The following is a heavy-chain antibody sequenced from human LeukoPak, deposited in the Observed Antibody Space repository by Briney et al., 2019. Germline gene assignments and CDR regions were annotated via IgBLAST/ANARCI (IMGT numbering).Heavy chain of an antibody. J-gene: IGHJ6*02. CDR1: GGSISSSSYY. V-gene: IGHV4-39*07. CDR3: ARIRYYYDSSGYPSYGMDV. Sequence: SETLSLTCTVSGGSISSSSYYWGWIRQPPGKGLEWIGTIYYSGSTYYNPSLKSRVTRSVDTSKNQFSLKLSSVTAADTAVYYCARIRYYYDSSGYPSYGMDVWGQGTTVTVSS. CDR2: IYYSGST. D-gene: IGHD3-22*01.